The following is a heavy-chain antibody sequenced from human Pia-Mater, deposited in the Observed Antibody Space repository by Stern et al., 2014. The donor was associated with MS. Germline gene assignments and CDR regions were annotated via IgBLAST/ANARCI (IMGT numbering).Heavy chain of an antibody. D-gene: IGHD3-3*01. J-gene: IGHJ4*02. CDR1: GGSVSSSTYY. CDR2: IYYTGRT. V-gene: IGHV4-39*01. Sequence: QVQLQESGPGLVKPSETLSLTCTVSGGSVSSSTYYWGWIRQPPGKNLEWIGSIYYTGRTYYNPYLTSRLTISIDASKNQFSLKLTSVTAADTAVYYCARQGSFDFWSGWGQGTLVTVSS. CDR3: ARQGSFDFWSG.